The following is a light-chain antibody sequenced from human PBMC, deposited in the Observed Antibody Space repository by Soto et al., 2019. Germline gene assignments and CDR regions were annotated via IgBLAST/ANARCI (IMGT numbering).Light chain of an antibody. Sequence: DIQMTQSPSSLSASVGARVTITCRASQGIGNYLAWYQQRPGKIPDLLIYHASILQSGVPSRLSGSWSGTDFTLTITSLRPEDVATYYRQNYNRALFTFGPGTKVGI. V-gene: IGKV1-27*01. CDR3: QNYNRALFT. CDR2: HAS. J-gene: IGKJ3*01. CDR1: QGIGNY.